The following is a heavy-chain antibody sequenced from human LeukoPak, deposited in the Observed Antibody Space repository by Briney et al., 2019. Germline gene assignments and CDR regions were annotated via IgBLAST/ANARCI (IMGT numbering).Heavy chain of an antibody. V-gene: IGHV4-34*01. CDR2: INHSGST. D-gene: IGHD3-3*01. Sequence: SETLSLTCAVYGGSFSGYYWSWIRQPPGKGLEWIGEINHSGSTNYNPSLKSRVTISVDTSKNQFSLKLSSVTAADTAVYYCARGNRDIYDFWSGYYKTKPNWFDPRGQGTLVTVSS. CDR3: ARGNRDIYDFWSGYYKTKPNWFDP. CDR1: GGSFSGYY. J-gene: IGHJ5*02.